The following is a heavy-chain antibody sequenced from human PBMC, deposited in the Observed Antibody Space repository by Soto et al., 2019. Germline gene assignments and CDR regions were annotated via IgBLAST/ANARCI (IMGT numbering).Heavy chain of an antibody. CDR2: IAAYNGDT. J-gene: IGHJ4*02. CDR1: GYTFRNFG. V-gene: IGHV1-18*01. Sequence: QVQLVQSGAEVKKPGASVRVSYKASGYTFRNFGYSWLRQAPGQRPEWMGWIAAYNGDTNFAPSLRGRLTMTTDTSTTTVYMELNSLTSADTAVYYCARDRGTYFDYWGQGTLVTVSS. CDR3: ARDRGTYFDY.